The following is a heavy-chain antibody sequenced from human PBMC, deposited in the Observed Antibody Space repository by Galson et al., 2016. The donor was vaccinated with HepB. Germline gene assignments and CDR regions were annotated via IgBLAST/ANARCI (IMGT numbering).Heavy chain of an antibody. V-gene: IGHV3-23*01. CDR1: GFTFSSYA. CDR2: ISASGGRT. Sequence: SLRLSCAASGFTFSSYAMTWVRQAPGKGLEWVSGISASGGRTYYADSVKGRFTISTDNSRNTLYLQMNSLRAEDTGVYYCAKDFWGTYPDAFDIWGKGTKVTVSS. J-gene: IGHJ3*02. CDR3: AKDFWGTYPDAFDI. D-gene: IGHD3-16*02.